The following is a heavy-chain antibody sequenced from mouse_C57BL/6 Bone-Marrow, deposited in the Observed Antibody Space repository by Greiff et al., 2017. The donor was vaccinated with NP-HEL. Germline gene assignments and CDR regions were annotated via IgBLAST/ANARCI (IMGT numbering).Heavy chain of an antibody. V-gene: IGHV1-63*01. CDR3: ARGPRWLLPHWYFDV. CDR1: GYTFTNYW. J-gene: IGHJ1*03. D-gene: IGHD2-3*01. CDR2: IYPGGGYT. Sequence: QVQLQQSGAELVRPGTSVKMSCKASGYTFTNYWIGWAKQRPGHGLEWIGDIYPGGGYTNYNEKFKGKATLTADKSSSTAYMQFSSLTSEDSAIYYCARGPRWLLPHWYFDVWGTGTTVTVSS.